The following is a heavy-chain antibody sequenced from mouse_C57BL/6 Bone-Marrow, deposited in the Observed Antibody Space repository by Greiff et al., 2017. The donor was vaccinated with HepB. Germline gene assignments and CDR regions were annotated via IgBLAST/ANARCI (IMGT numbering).Heavy chain of an antibody. Sequence: QFQLQQPGAELVRPGSSVKLSCKASGYTFTSYWMHWVKQRPIQGLEWIGNIDPSDSETHYNQKFKDKATLTVDKSSSTAYMQLSSLTSEDSAVYYCARKGYYGSSYGFDYWGQGTTLTVSS. CDR2: IDPSDSET. J-gene: IGHJ2*01. V-gene: IGHV1-52*01. CDR1: GYTFTSYW. CDR3: ARKGYYGSSYGFDY. D-gene: IGHD1-1*01.